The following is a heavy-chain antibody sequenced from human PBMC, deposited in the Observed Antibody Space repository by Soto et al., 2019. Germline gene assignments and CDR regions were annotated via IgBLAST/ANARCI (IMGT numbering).Heavy chain of an antibody. Sequence: SETLSLTCTVSGGSISSGDYYWSWIRQPPGKGLEWIGYIYYSGSTYYNPSLKSRVTISVDTSKNQFSLKLSSVTAADTAVYYCASLSVWGSYLYDYWGQGTLVTVSS. CDR1: GGSISSGDYY. V-gene: IGHV4-30-4*01. CDR3: ASLSVWGSYLYDY. CDR2: IYYSGST. J-gene: IGHJ4*02. D-gene: IGHD3-16*02.